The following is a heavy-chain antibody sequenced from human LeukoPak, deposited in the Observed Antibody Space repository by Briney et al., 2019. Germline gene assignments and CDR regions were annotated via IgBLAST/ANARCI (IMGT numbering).Heavy chain of an antibody. CDR1: GFTFSSYS. CDR3: AKGPSISAVGYFDY. CDR2: MSGSGNIT. J-gene: IGHJ4*02. Sequence: GGSLRLSCPASGFTFSSYSMSWVRQAPGKGLEWVSIMSGSGNITYYADSVKGRFTISRDNSKNTLYLQMNSLRAEDTAVYYCAKGPSISAVGYFDYWGQGTLVTVSS. V-gene: IGHV3-23*01. D-gene: IGHD6-13*01.